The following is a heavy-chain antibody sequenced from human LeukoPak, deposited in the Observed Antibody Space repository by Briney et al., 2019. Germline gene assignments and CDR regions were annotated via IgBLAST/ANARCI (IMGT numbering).Heavy chain of an antibody. Sequence: GESLKISCKGSGYSFTSYWLGWVRQMPGKGLEWMGIIYPGDSDTRYSPSFQGQVTISADKSISTAYLQWSSLKASDTAMYYCARRDDSSGYYSLNWGQGTLVTVSS. D-gene: IGHD3-22*01. CDR1: GYSFTSYW. V-gene: IGHV5-51*01. CDR2: IYPGDSDT. J-gene: IGHJ4*02. CDR3: ARRDDSSGYYSLN.